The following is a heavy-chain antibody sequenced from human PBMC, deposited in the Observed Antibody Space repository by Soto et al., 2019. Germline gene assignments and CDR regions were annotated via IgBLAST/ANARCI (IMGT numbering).Heavy chain of an antibody. CDR3: ASLYYYSLTKYLDY. D-gene: IGHD3-10*01. V-gene: IGHV3-48*03. Sequence: GGSLRLSCAASGFTLSSYDMNWVRQAPGKGLEWVSDISSSANRIHYADSVKGRFTISRDNAKNSLYLQMTSLRAEDTAVYYCASLYYYSLTKYLDYWGQGTVVTVSS. CDR2: ISSSANRI. J-gene: IGHJ4*02. CDR1: GFTLSSYD.